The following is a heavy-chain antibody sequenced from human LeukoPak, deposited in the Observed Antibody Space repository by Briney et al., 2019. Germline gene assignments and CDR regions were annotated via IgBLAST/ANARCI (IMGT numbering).Heavy chain of an antibody. CDR2: ISYDGSNK. CDR3: AKQNFSPHSGSYSGFDY. V-gene: IGHV3-30-3*01. D-gene: IGHD1-26*01. J-gene: IGHJ4*02. Sequence: GGSLRLSCAASGFTFSSYAMHWVRQAPGKGLEWVAVISYDGSNKYYADSVKGRFTISRDNSKNTLYLQMNSLRAEDTAVYYCAKQNFSPHSGSYSGFDYWGQGTLATVSS. CDR1: GFTFSSYA.